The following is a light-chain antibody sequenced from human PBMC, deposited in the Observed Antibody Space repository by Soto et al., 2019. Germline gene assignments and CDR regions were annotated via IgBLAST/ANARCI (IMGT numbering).Light chain of an antibody. J-gene: IGKJ4*01. CDR3: QQYNNWPELS. CDR2: GTF. Sequence: EIVMTQSPATLSVSPGERATLSCRASQSVSSNLAWYQQKPGQAPRLLIYGTFTRATGIPARFSGSGAGTEFTLTISSLQYEDFAVYYCQQYNNWPELSFGGGTKVEIK. CDR1: QSVSSN. V-gene: IGKV3-15*01.